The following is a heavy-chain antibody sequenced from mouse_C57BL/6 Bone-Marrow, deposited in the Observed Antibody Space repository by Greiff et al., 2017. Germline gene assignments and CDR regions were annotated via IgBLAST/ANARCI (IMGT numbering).Heavy chain of an antibody. J-gene: IGHJ2*01. CDR2: IYPGSGST. V-gene: IGHV1-55*01. CDR3: ARVWGIYYYGPDY. D-gene: IGHD1-1*01. Sequence: VKLQQPGAELVKPGASVKMSCKASGYTFTSYWINWVKQRPGQGLEWIGDIYPGSGSTNYNEKFKSKATLTVDTSSSTTYMQLSSLTSEDSAVYDGARVWGIYYYGPDYWGQGTTLTVSS. CDR1: GYTFTSYW.